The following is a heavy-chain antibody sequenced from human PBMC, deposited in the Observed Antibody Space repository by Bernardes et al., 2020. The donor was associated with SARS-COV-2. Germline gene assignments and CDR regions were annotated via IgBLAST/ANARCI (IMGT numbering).Heavy chain of an antibody. CDR2: TFYSGST. CDR3: VRALHATAFDY. Sequence: SETLSLTCTVSGGSVTSGSYYWSWHRQPPGKGLQWLGYTFYSGSTNYDSSLKSRVTISVDTSKNQFSLQLSSVTAADTAVYYCVRALHATAFDYWGQGNLVIVSS. J-gene: IGHJ4*02. CDR1: GGSVTSGSYY. V-gene: IGHV4-61*01. D-gene: IGHD2-15*01.